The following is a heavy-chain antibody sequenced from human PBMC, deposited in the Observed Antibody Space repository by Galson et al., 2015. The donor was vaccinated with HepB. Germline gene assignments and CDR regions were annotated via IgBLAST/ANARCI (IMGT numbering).Heavy chain of an antibody. V-gene: IGHV3-30-3*01. J-gene: IGHJ4*02. CDR2: ILYDGTKK. D-gene: IGHD2-21*01. CDR1: GFTFSGHV. CDR3: ARESDWSYDY. Sequence: PLRLSCAASGFTFSGHVMHWVRQAPGKGLDWGAVILYDGTKKYYAHSVKARFSISRENSRDTLYLQMNSLRAEDTAVYYCARESDWSYDYWGQGTLVTVSS.